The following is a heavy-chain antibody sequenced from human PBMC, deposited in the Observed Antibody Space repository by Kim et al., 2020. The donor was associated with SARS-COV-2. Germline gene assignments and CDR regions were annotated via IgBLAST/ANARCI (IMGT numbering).Heavy chain of an antibody. CDR3: ARGYPAQADTASLMDV. CDR2: INPNSGGT. D-gene: IGHD5-18*01. V-gene: IGHV1-2*04. Sequence: ASVKVSCKASGYTFTGYYMHWVRQAPGQGLEWMGWINPNSGGTNYAQKFQGWVTMTRDTSISTAYMELSRLRSDDTAVYYCARGYPAQADTASLMDVWGQGTTVTVSS. J-gene: IGHJ6*02. CDR1: GYTFTGYY.